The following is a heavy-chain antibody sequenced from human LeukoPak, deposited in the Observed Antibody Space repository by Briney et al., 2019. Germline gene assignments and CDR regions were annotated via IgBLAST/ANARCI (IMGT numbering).Heavy chain of an antibody. V-gene: IGHV4-61*02. CDR3: ARHDWGFVYWYFDL. D-gene: IGHD7-27*01. J-gene: IGHJ2*01. Sequence: PSETLSLTCTVSGGSISSGSYYWSWIRQPAGKGLEWIGRIYTSGSTNYNPSLKSRVTISVDTSKNQFSLKLSSVTAADTAVYYCARHDWGFVYWYFDLWGRGTLVTVSS. CDR2: IYTSGST. CDR1: GGSISSGSYY.